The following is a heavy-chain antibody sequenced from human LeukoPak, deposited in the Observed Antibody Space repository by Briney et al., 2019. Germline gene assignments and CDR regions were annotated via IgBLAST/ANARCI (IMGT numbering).Heavy chain of an antibody. CDR2: ISAYNGNT. CDR1: GYTFTSYG. CDR3: ASVVGERITMVRGVKWGAFDI. D-gene: IGHD3-10*01. Sequence: GASVKVSCKASGYTFTSYGISWVRQAPGQGLEWMGWISAYNGNTNYAQKLQGRVTMTTDTSTSTAYMELRSLRSDDTAVYYCASVVGERITMVRGVKWGAFDIWGQGTMVTVSS. V-gene: IGHV1-18*01. J-gene: IGHJ3*02.